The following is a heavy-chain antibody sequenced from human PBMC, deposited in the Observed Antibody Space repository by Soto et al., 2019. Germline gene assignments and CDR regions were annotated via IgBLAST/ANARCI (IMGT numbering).Heavy chain of an antibody. J-gene: IGHJ4*02. Sequence: QVQLVESGGGLVKPGGSLRLSCAASGFTFSDYYMSWIRQAPGKGLEWVSYISSSSSYTNYADSVKGRFTISRDNAKNPLYLQMNSLRAEDTAVYYCAIGRYDILTGTYYFDYWGQGTLVTVSS. D-gene: IGHD3-9*01. V-gene: IGHV3-11*05. CDR2: ISSSSSYT. CDR3: AIGRYDILTGTYYFDY. CDR1: GFTFSDYY.